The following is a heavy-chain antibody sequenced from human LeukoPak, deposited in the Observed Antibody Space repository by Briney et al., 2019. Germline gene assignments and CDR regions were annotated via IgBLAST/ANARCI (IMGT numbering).Heavy chain of an antibody. Sequence: GGSLRLSCAASGFTFSSFDMNWVRQAPGRGLEWVSSISTSSRYIYYRDSVKGRFTISRDDAKNSLYLQMNSLRVEDTAVYYCARADCSGSTCYLRRSWFDPWGQGTLVTVSS. CDR3: ARADCSGSTCYLRRSWFDP. V-gene: IGHV3-21*01. CDR1: GFTFSSFD. J-gene: IGHJ5*02. CDR2: ISTSSRYI. D-gene: IGHD2-2*01.